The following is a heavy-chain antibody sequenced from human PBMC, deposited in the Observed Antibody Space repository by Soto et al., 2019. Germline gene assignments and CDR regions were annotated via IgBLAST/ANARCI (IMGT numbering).Heavy chain of an antibody. V-gene: IGHV6-1*01. CDR3: ARDLVEDDYYGLDV. CDR2: TYHRSRWFY. J-gene: IGHJ6*02. Sequence: QVQLQQSGPGLVKPSQTLSLTCAISGDSVSSNRATWLWIRQSPSGGLEWLGRTYHRSRWFYDYAVSVKSRITIRPDTSKNQFSLHLNSVTPEDTAVYYCARDLVEDDYYGLDVWGQGTTVTVSS. CDR1: GDSVSSNRAT.